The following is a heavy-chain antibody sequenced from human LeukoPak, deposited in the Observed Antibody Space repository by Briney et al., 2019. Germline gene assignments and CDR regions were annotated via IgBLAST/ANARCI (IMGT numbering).Heavy chain of an antibody. CDR3: ARGSIVVVPAAMEFPNWFDP. Sequence: GGSLRLSCAASGFTFSSYEMNWVRQAPGKGLEWVSYISSSGSTIYYADSVKGRFTISRDNSKNSLYLQMNSLRAEDTAVYYCARGSIVVVPAAMEFPNWFDPWGQGTLVTVSS. CDR1: GFTFSSYE. CDR2: ISSSGSTI. V-gene: IGHV3-48*03. D-gene: IGHD2-2*01. J-gene: IGHJ5*02.